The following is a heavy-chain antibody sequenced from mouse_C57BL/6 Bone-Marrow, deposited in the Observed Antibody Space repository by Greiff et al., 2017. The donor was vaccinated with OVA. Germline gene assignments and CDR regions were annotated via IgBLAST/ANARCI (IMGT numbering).Heavy chain of an antibody. J-gene: IGHJ3*01. CDR2: INPNNGGT. CDR1: GYTFTDYN. V-gene: IGHV1-18*01. D-gene: IGHD2-5*01. Sequence: EVKLMESGPELVKPGASVKIPCKASGYTFTDYNMDWVKQSHGKSLEWIGDINPNNGGTIYNQKFKGKATLTVDKSSSTAYMELRSLTSEDTAVYYCARSPAYSNYVWFAYWGQGTLVTVSA. CDR3: ARSPAYSNYVWFAY.